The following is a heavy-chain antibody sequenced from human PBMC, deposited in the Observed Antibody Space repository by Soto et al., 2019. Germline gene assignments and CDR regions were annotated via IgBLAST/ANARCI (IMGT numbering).Heavy chain of an antibody. CDR2: INPSGGST. CDR1: GYPFTNFY. Sequence: QVQVAQSGAEVKRPGASVKVSCWASGYPFTNFYIHWVRQAPGQGLEWMGIINPSGGSTAYAQKLLGRVTMTRDTSTSTVYMEVSSLRSEDTAVHYCARADYYGSSGYHLDYWGQGTLVTVSS. D-gene: IGHD3-22*01. V-gene: IGHV1-46*04. J-gene: IGHJ4*02. CDR3: ARADYYGSSGYHLDY.